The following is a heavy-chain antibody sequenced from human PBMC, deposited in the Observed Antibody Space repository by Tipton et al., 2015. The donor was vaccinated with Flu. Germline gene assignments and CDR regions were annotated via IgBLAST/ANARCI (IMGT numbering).Heavy chain of an antibody. CDR1: GYSFTNYY. V-gene: IGHV1-46*01. J-gene: IGHJ4*02. CDR2: INPDGGGT. CDR3: ARRTGAHCTANRCYSVYSDF. Sequence: QVQLVQSGADVKKPGASVKVSCKASGYSFTNYYIHWVRQAPGQGLEWMGIINPDGGGTRYAQKFQGRVTMTRDTSTSTVYMELSSLRSEDTAVYYCARRTGAHCTANRCYSVYSDFWGQGTLVTVSS. D-gene: IGHD2-15*01.